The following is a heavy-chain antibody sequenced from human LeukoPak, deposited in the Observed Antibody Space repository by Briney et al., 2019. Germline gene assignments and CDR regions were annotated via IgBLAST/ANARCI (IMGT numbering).Heavy chain of an antibody. V-gene: IGHV3-21*04. CDR2: ISSSSSYI. CDR1: GFAFSGYG. D-gene: IGHD3-9*01. Sequence: VCCLTLACAASGFAFSGYGVGWVRRAPGKGLEWVSSISSSSSYIYYADSVKGRFTISRDNAKNSLYLQMNSLRAEDTAVYYCATDRRYFDWLSNWGQGTLVTVSS. J-gene: IGHJ4*02. CDR3: ATDRRYFDWLSN.